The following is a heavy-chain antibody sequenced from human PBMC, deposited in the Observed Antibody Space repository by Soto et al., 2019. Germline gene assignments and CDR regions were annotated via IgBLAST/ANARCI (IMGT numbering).Heavy chain of an antibody. V-gene: IGHV3-64D*06. Sequence: LRLSCSASGFTFREYSMHWVRQAPGKGLQYVSTISSDGDITYYADSVKGRFTISRDNSKNTLYLQMNSLRPEDTAVYYCVKVSTFYDILTGYYSTNFFDPWGQGTLVTVSS. CDR2: ISSDGDIT. J-gene: IGHJ5*02. D-gene: IGHD3-9*01. CDR1: GFTFREYS. CDR3: VKVSTFYDILTGYYSTNFFDP.